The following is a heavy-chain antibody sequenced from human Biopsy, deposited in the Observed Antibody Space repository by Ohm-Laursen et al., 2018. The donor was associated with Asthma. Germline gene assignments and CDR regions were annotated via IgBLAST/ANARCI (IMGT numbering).Heavy chain of an antibody. V-gene: IGHV3-9*01. Sequence: SLRLSCAATGFTFDDFAMHWVRQAPGKGLEWVASVSWNSRDIAYADSVKGRFTISRDNSKNTLYLQMNSLRAEDTAVYYCAKERYYDFWSGYPIWGQGTMVTVSS. CDR2: VSWNSRDI. D-gene: IGHD3-3*01. J-gene: IGHJ3*02. CDR3: AKERYYDFWSGYPI. CDR1: GFTFDDFA.